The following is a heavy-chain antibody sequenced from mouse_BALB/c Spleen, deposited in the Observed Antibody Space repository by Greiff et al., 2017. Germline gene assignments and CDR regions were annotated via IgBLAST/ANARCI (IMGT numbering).Heavy chain of an antibody. CDR1: GFNIKDTY. V-gene: IGHV14-3*02. Sequence: VQLLQSGAELVKPGASVKLSCTASGFNIKDTYMHWVKQRPEQGLEWIGRIVPAIGNTKYDPKFQGKATITADTSSNTAYLQLSSLTSEDTAVYYCAAGDYYGSRDYWGQGPTLTVSS. D-gene: IGHD1-1*01. J-gene: IGHJ2*01. CDR3: AAGDYYGSRDY. CDR2: IVPAIGNT.